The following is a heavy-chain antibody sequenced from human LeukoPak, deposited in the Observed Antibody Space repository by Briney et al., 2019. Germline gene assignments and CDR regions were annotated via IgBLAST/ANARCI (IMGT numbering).Heavy chain of an antibody. CDR2: IYYSGST. CDR3: ARGSYVGPTSGYFDY. CDR1: GGSISSGGYN. Sequence: SETLSLTCTVSGGSISSGGYNWSWIRQHPGKGLECIGYIYYSGSTYYNPSLKSRVTISVDTSKNQFSLKLSSVTAADTAVYYCARGSYVGPTSGYFDYWGQGTLVTVTS. D-gene: IGHD1-26*01. V-gene: IGHV4-31*03. J-gene: IGHJ4*02.